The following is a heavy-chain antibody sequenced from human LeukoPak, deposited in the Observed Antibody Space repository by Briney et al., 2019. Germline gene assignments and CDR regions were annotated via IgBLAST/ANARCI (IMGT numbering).Heavy chain of an antibody. CDR3: AKLSSSSVEYFQH. V-gene: IGHV3-20*04. CDR1: GFIFDNHG. Sequence: GGSLRLSCAASGFIFDNHGMSWVRQVPGKGLEWVSAINWHGGVTGYAASVKGRFTISRDNSKNTLYLQMNSLRAEDTAVYYCAKLSSSSVEYFQHWGQGTLVTVSS. D-gene: IGHD6-6*01. CDR2: INWHGGVT. J-gene: IGHJ1*01.